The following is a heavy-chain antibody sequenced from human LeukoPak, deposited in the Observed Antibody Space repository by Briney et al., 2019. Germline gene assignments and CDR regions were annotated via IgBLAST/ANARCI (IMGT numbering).Heavy chain of an antibody. V-gene: IGHV3-33*01. CDR1: GFTFSSYG. CDR3: ARGQRIAARPRGYGGDDAFDI. Sequence: GRSLRLSCAASGFTFSSYGMHWVRQAPGKGLEWVAVIWYDGSNKYYADSVKGRFTIPRDNSKNTLYLQMNSLRAEDTAVYYCARGQRIAARPRGYGGDDAFDIWGQGTMVTVSS. CDR2: IWYDGSNK. D-gene: IGHD6-6*01. J-gene: IGHJ3*02.